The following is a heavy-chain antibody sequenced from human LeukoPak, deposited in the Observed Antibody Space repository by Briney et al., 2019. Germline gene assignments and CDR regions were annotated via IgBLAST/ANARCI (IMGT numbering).Heavy chain of an antibody. CDR3: ARVAKPRFGELNWFDP. CDR1: GYTFTSYA. Sequence: ASVKVSCKASGYTFTSYAMHWVRQAPGQRLEWMGWINAGNGITKYSQKFQGRVTITRDTSASTAYMELSSLRSEDTAVYYCARVAKPRFGELNWFDPWGQGTLVTVSS. V-gene: IGHV1-3*01. J-gene: IGHJ5*02. CDR2: INAGNGIT. D-gene: IGHD3-10*01.